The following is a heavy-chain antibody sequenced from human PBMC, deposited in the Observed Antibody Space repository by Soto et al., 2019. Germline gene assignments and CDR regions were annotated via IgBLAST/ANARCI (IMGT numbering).Heavy chain of an antibody. D-gene: IGHD5-18*01. CDR2: ISSSSGYI. V-gene: IGHV3-21*01. CDR1: GFSFFTYS. CDR3: ARGYNYGPWTSLGY. Sequence: GGSLRLSCAASGFSFFTYSMNWVRQAPGQGLEWVSFISSSSGYIYHADSVKGRFTISRDNAQNSLYLQLNSLRVEDTAVYYCARGYNYGPWTSLGYWGQGTLVTVSA. J-gene: IGHJ4*02.